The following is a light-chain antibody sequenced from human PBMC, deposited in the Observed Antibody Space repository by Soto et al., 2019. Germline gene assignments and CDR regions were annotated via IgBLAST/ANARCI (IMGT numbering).Light chain of an antibody. CDR1: SSDVGNYKY. V-gene: IGLV2-8*01. Sequence: QSALTQSPSAPGSPGQSVTISCTGTSSDVGNYKYVSWYQQHPGKAPKLMIYEVSKRPSGVPDRFSGSKSGNTASLTVSGLQVEDEADYYCSSYAGSNLWVFGGGTKVTVL. CDR3: SSYAGSNLWV. J-gene: IGLJ3*02. CDR2: EVS.